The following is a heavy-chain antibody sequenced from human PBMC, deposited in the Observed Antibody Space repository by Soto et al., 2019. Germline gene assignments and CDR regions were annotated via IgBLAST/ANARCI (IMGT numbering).Heavy chain of an antibody. CDR3: AAELVAVASYDY. Sequence: QMQLVQSGPEVKKPGTSVKVSCKASGFTFTSSAVQWVRQARGQRLEGIGWIVVGSGNTNYAQKFQERVTITRDMSTSTAYMELSSLRSEDTAVYYCAAELVAVASYDYWGQGTLVTVSS. CDR1: GFTFTSSA. D-gene: IGHD6-19*01. J-gene: IGHJ4*02. CDR2: IVVGSGNT. V-gene: IGHV1-58*01.